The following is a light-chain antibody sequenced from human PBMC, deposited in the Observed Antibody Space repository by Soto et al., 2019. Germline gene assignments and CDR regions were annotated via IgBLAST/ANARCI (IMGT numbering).Light chain of an antibody. V-gene: IGLV1-51*01. CDR2: DNN. CDR3: ATWDTTLSAVV. CDR1: SSNIGINY. J-gene: IGLJ2*01. Sequence: QSVLTQPPSVSAAPSQKVTISCPGSSSNIGINYVSWYQQLPGTAPKLLIYDNNERPSGIPDRFSGSKSGTSATLGISGLQTGDEADYYCATWDTTLSAVVFGGGTKVTVL.